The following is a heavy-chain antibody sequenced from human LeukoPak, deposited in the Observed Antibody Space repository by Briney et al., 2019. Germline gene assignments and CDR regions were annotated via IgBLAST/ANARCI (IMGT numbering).Heavy chain of an antibody. CDR2: IKQDGSEK. D-gene: IGHD4-17*01. V-gene: IGHV3-7*03. CDR1: GFTFSRYW. Sequence: GGSLRLSCAASGFTFSRYWMSWVRQAPGKGLEWVANIKQDGSEKYYVDSVKGRFTISRDNAKNSLYLQMNSLRAEDTAVYYCARAYNDYGDLDAFDIWGQGTMVTVSS. J-gene: IGHJ3*02. CDR3: ARAYNDYGDLDAFDI.